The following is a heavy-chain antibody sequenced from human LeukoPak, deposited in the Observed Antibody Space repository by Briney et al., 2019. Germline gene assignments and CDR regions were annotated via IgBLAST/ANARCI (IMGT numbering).Heavy chain of an antibody. CDR2: IDASGGST. Sequence: GGSLRLSCAASGLTFSSYAITWFRQAPGKGMDWVSSIDASGGSTYYADSAKGRFTISRDNSKNTFFLQMNTLRAAATAVYYCAKGSGSGWYGWFAPWGQGTLVTVSS. CDR1: GLTFSSYA. CDR3: AKGSGSGWYGWFAP. V-gene: IGHV3-23*01. J-gene: IGHJ5*02. D-gene: IGHD6-19*01.